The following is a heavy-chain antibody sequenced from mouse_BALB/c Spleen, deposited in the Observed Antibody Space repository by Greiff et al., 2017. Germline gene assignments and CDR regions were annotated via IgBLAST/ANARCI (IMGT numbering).Heavy chain of an antibody. V-gene: IGHV1S34*01. CDR3: ARIPRGGDGSFDY. J-gene: IGHJ2*01. CDR1: GYSFTGYY. Sequence: LVKPGASVKISCKASGYSFTGYYMHWVKQSHGKSLEWIGYISGYNGATSYNQKFKGKATFTVDTSSSTAYMQFNSLTSEDSAVYDCARIPRGGDGSFDYWGQGTTLTVSS. CDR2: ISGYNGAT.